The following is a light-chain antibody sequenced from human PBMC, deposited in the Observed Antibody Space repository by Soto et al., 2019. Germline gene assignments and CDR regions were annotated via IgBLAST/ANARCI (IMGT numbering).Light chain of an antibody. Sequence: EIVLTQFPGTLSLSPGERATLSCRASQSLHSNFLVWYQQKPGQAPRLLISSASRRATGIPDRFSGSGSVTDFTLTISRLDPEDFAVYYCHQSGSSPLTFGPGTRVDVK. CDR1: QSLHSNF. V-gene: IGKV3-20*01. CDR2: SAS. J-gene: IGKJ3*01. CDR3: HQSGSSPLT.